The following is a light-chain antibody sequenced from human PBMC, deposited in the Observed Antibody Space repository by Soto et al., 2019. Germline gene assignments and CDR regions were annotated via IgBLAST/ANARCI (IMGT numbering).Light chain of an antibody. CDR3: SSYTTSNTRQIV. J-gene: IGLJ1*01. CDR2: DVS. Sequence: QSALTRPASVSGSPGQSITISCTGTSSDVGGYNYVSWYQQHPGKAPKFMIYDVSNRPSGVSNSFSGSKSGNTASLTISGLQAEDEADYYCSSYTTSNTRQIVFGTGTKLTVL. V-gene: IGLV2-14*01. CDR1: SSDVGGYNY.